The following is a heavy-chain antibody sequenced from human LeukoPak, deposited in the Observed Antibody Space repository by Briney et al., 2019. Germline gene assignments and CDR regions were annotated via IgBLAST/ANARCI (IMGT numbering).Heavy chain of an antibody. D-gene: IGHD5-12*01. CDR3: ARLGGHLWSVFDI. J-gene: IGHJ3*02. CDR1: GYTFTGYH. CDR2: NPKSGDT. V-gene: IGHV1-2*02. Sequence: DSVKVSCKAYGYTFTGYHIHWVRQAPGQGLEWMGGNPKSGDTNYAQQFQGRITMTRDTSITTAYMELSNLRSDDTAVYYRARLGGHLWSVFDIWGQGTMVTVS.